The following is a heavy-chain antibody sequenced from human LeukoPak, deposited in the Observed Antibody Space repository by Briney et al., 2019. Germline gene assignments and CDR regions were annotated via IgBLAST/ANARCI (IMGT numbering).Heavy chain of an antibody. D-gene: IGHD2-15*01. CDR3: ASLTGRYCSGGSCSPFDY. Sequence: GGSLRLSCAASGFTFSDYYMSWIRQAPGKGLEWVSYISSSGSTIYYADSVKGRFTISRDNAKNSLYLQMNSLRAEDTAVYYCASLTGRYCSGGSCSPFDYWGQGTLVTVSS. CDR1: GFTFSDYY. J-gene: IGHJ4*02. CDR2: ISSSGSTI. V-gene: IGHV3-11*04.